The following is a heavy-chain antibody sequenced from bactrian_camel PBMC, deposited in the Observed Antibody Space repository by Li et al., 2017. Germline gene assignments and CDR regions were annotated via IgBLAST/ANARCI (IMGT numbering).Heavy chain of an antibody. CDR1: RYTYKRNC. D-gene: IGHD7*01. CDR2: VDRRGNT. CDR3: AADNVNLQLARHYSY. Sequence: VQLVEFGGGSVQAGGSLTLSCAAGRYTYKRNCMGWFRQRPGKDREGLAAVDRRGNTMYADSVKGRFTISKDNAKNTLYLQMNDLKSEDTAMYYCAADNVNLQLARHYSYWGQGTQVTVSS. V-gene: IGHV3S53*01. J-gene: IGHJ4*01.